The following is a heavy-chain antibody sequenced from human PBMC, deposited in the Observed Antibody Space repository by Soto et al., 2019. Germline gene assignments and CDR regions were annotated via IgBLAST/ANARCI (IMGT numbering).Heavy chain of an antibody. CDR1: GYTFTSYG. D-gene: IGHD3-10*01. J-gene: IGHJ6*02. CDR3: ARVMELLGHYSGMDV. CDR2: ISAYNGNT. V-gene: IGHV1-18*01. Sequence: ASVKVSCKASGYTFTSYGISWVRQAPGQGLEWMGWISAYNGNTNYAQKLQGRVTMTADTSTSTAYMELRSLRSDDTAVYYCARVMELLGHYSGMDVWGQGTTVTVSS.